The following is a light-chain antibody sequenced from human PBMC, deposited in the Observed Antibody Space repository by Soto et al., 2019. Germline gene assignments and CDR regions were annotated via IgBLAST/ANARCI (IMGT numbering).Light chain of an antibody. Sequence: QSVLTQPASVSGSPGQSITISCTGTSSDVGGYNSVSWYQQEPGKAPKLLIYEVNNRFSGVSNRFSGSKSGNTASLTIPGLLTEDEADYYCSSYTTTNTYVFGTGTKLTVL. CDR2: EVN. CDR3: SSYTTTNTYV. CDR1: SSDVGGYNS. J-gene: IGLJ1*01. V-gene: IGLV2-14*01.